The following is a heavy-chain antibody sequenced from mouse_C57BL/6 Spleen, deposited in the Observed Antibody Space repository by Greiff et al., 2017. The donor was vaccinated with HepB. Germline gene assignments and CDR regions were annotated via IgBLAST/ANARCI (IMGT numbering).Heavy chain of an antibody. CDR1: GYTFTSYW. V-gene: IGHV1-64*01. CDR2: IHPNSGST. Sequence: QVQLQQPGAELVKPGASVKLSCKASGYTFTSYWMHWVKQRPGQGLEWIGMIHPNSGSTNYNEKFKSKATLTVDKSSSTAYMQLSSLTSEDSAVYYWARWGGNFYAMDYWGQGTSVTVSS. D-gene: IGHD2-1*01. CDR3: ARWGGNFYAMDY. J-gene: IGHJ4*01.